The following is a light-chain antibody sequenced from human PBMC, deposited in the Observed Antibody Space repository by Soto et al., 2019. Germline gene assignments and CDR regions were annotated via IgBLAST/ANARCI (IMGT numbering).Light chain of an antibody. CDR3: QQYGSSPRT. CDR2: DVS. CDR1: QSVSGY. J-gene: IGKJ2*01. V-gene: IGKV3-11*01. Sequence: EIVLTQSPVTLSLSPGERATLSCRASQSVSGYLAWYQQKPGQAPRLLIYDVSNRATGIPARFSGSGSGTDFTLTISSLEPEDFAVYYCQQYGSSPRTFGQGTKLEIK.